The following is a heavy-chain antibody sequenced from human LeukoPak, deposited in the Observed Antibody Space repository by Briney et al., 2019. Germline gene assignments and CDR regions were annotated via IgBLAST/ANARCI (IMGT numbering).Heavy chain of an antibody. CDR1: GFTFSSFG. CDR3: AKDDAWLRFGE. Sequence: GGTLRLSCAASGFTFSSFGMSWVRQAPGKGLEWVSAISGSGGSTYYADSVKGRFTISRDNSKNTLYLEVISLTAEDTAVYCAKDDAWLRFGEWSQGTLVTVSS. J-gene: IGHJ4*02. D-gene: IGHD3-10*01. V-gene: IGHV3-23*01. CDR2: ISGSGGST.